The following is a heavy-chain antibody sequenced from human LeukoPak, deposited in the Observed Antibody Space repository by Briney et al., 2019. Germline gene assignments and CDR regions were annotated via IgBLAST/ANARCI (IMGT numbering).Heavy chain of an antibody. J-gene: IGHJ5*02. V-gene: IGHV4-34*01. CDR1: GGSFTNYY. CDR3: AIGPGTVGLSP. D-gene: IGHD1/OR15-1a*01. CDR2: INHSGDT. Sequence: PSETLSLTCNVSGGSFTNYYWSWIRQTPEKGLEWIGQINHSGDTSYNPSLRSRITLSVDRSKNQFSLKVTSVTAADTGVYYCAIGPGTVGLSPWGQGTLVTVSS.